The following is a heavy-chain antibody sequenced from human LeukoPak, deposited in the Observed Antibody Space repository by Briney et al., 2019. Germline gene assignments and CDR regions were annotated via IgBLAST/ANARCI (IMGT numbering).Heavy chain of an antibody. J-gene: IGHJ4*02. CDR1: GFTVTNHA. D-gene: IGHD3-9*01. V-gene: IGHV3-23*01. Sequence: GGSLRLSCAASGFTVTNHAMYWVRQAPGKGLEWVSAISGRDDSTYYADSVKGRFTISRDTSKNTLFLQMNSLRAEDTAVYYCAKWGDYDILTGYYDPDYWGQGTLVTVSS. CDR2: ISGRDDST. CDR3: AKWGDYDILTGYYDPDY.